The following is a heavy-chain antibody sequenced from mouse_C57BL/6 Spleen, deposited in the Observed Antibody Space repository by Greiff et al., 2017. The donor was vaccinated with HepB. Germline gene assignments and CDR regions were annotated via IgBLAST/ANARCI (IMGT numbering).Heavy chain of an antibody. CDR3: ARGGDYSNYPTGDYAMDY. CDR2: INPNNGGT. Sequence: EVKLVESGPELVKPGASVKMSCKASGYTFTDYNMHWVKQSHGKSLEWIGYINPNNGGTSYNQKFKGKATLTVNKSSSTAYMELRSLTSEDSAVYYCARGGDYSNYPTGDYAMDYWGQGTSVTVSS. J-gene: IGHJ4*01. V-gene: IGHV1-22*01. CDR1: GYTFTDYN. D-gene: IGHD2-5*01.